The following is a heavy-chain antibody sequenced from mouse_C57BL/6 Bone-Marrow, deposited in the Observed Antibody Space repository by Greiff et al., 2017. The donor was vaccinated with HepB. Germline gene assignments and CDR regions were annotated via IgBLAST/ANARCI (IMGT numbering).Heavy chain of an antibody. Sequence: QVQLLQPGAELVMPGASVKLSCKASGYTFTNYWMHWVKQRPGQGLEWIGKIDPCDSYTNYNQKFKGKSTLTVDKSSSTAYMQLSSLTCEDSAVYYCARNDGSSPQSFDVWGTGTTVTVSS. CDR2: IDPCDSYT. CDR1: GYTFTNYW. J-gene: IGHJ1*03. D-gene: IGHD1-1*01. CDR3: ARNDGSSPQSFDV. V-gene: IGHV1-69*01.